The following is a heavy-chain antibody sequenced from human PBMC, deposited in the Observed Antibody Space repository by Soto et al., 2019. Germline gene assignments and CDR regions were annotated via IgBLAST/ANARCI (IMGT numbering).Heavy chain of an antibody. CDR2: IYYSGNT. CDR3: TRQTDNWFDP. Sequence: QLQLQESGPGLVKPSGTLSLTCSVSGDSMSSGTYYWDWIRQPPGKGLEYIGRIYYSGNTIYNPSFKSRVTISADKSNNLFSLKLRSVTAADTAVYYCTRQTDNWFDPWGQGTLVTVSS. V-gene: IGHV4-39*01. CDR1: GDSMSSGTYY. J-gene: IGHJ5*02.